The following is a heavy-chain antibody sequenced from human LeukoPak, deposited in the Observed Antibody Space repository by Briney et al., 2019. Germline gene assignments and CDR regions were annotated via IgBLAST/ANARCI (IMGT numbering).Heavy chain of an antibody. D-gene: IGHD3-10*01. V-gene: IGHV4-59*01. CDR2: IYYSGST. Sequence: SETLSLTCTVSGGSISSYYWSWIRQPPGKGLEWIGYIYYSGSTNYNPSLKSRVTISIDTSKNQFSLKLSSVTAADTAVYYCAKGDRGLPSRGVIWFDPWGQGTLVTVSS. CDR3: AKGDRGLPSRGVIWFDP. J-gene: IGHJ5*02. CDR1: GGSISSYY.